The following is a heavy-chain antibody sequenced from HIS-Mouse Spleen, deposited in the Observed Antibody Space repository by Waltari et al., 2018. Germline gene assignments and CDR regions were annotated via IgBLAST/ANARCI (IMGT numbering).Heavy chain of an antibody. J-gene: IGHJ4*02. D-gene: IGHD7-27*01. Sequence: EVQLVESGGGLVKPGGSLRLSWASSGFTFSIYSMNGVRQAPGKGLEWVSSISSSSSYIYYADSVKGRFTISRDNAKNSLYLQMNSLRAEDTAVYYCAREVTLTGYFDYWGQGTLVTVSS. CDR1: GFTFSIYS. V-gene: IGHV3-21*01. CDR2: ISSSSSYI. CDR3: AREVTLTGYFDY.